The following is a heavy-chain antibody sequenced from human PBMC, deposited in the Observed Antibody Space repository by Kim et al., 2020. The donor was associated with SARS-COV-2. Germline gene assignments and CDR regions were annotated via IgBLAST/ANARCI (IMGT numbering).Heavy chain of an antibody. D-gene: IGHD4-17*01. J-gene: IGHJ4*02. CDR3: ARAGVTTTTPIVDF. V-gene: IGHV3-48*02. CDR2: ISTSSSTI. CDR1: GFTFSTYS. Sequence: GGSLRLSCAASGFTFSTYSMNWVHQAPGKGLEWVAYISTSSSTIFYADSVKGRFTISRDNAKNSLYLQMNSLRDEDTAVYYCARAGVTTTTPIVDFCGRGTLVTVSS.